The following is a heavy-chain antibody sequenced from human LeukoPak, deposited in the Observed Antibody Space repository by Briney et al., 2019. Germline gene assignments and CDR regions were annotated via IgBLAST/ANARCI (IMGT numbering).Heavy chain of an antibody. Sequence: RASVKVSCKASGYTFSNYYMHWVRQAPGQDLEWMGVINPSVDSASYAQKFQDRVTMTSDTSTSTVYMDLSSLRSEDTAVYYCARGGVGGSSVSFYYFDYWGQGTLVTVSS. J-gene: IGHJ4*02. CDR1: GYTFSNYY. CDR3: ARGGVGGSSVSFYYFDY. CDR2: INPSVDSA. V-gene: IGHV1-46*01. D-gene: IGHD1-26*01.